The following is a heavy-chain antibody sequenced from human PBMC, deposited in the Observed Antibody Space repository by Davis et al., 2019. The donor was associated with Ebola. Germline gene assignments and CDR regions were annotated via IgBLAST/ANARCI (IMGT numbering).Heavy chain of an antibody. CDR2: IYPGGST. CDR1: GGSISSGGYS. Sequence: MPSETLSLTCDVSGGSISSGGYSWNWIRQPPGKGLEWIGNIYPGGSTSYNQSLKNRVTISVDTSKNQFSLKLSSVTAADTAVYYCARARSLAAAGMGFDYWGQGTLVTVSS. V-gene: IGHV4-30-2*01. D-gene: IGHD6-13*01. J-gene: IGHJ4*02. CDR3: ARARSLAAAGMGFDY.